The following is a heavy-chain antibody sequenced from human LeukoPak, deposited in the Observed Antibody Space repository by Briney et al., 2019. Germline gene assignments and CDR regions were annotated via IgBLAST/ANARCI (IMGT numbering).Heavy chain of an antibody. J-gene: IGHJ4*02. Sequence: SETLSLTCAVYGGSFSGYYWSWIRQPPGKGLEWIGETNHSGSTNYNPSLKSRVTISVDTSKNQFSLKLSSVTAADTAVYYCAREPMITFGGVIVSPHYYFDYWGQGTLVTVSS. V-gene: IGHV4-34*01. CDR2: TNHSGST. D-gene: IGHD3-16*02. CDR3: AREPMITFGGVIVSPHYYFDY. CDR1: GGSFSGYY.